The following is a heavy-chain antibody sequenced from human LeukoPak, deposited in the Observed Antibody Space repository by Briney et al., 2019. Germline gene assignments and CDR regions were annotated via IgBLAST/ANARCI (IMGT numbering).Heavy chain of an antibody. D-gene: IGHD4-17*01. CDR3: ARQELYGDYY. Sequence: TGGSLRLSWAAAGFTFSSYEMNWVRQAPGKGLERVSYISSSGSTIYYADSVKGRFTISRDNAKNSLYLQMNSLRAEDTAVYYCARQELYGDYYWGQGTLVTVSS. J-gene: IGHJ4*02. CDR2: ISSSGSTI. CDR1: GFTFSSYE. V-gene: IGHV3-48*03.